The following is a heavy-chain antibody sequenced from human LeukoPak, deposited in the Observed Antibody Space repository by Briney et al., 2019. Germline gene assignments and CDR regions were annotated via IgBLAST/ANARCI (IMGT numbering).Heavy chain of an antibody. CDR3: ARDLRERITIFGVVIVERWFDP. CDR1: GYTFTSYG. J-gene: IGHJ5*02. D-gene: IGHD3-3*01. CDR2: ISAYNGNT. Sequence: ASVKVSCKASGYTFTSYGISWVRQAPGQGLEWMGWISAYNGNTNYAQKLQGRVTMTTDTSTSTAYMELRSLRSDDTAVYYCARDLRERITIFGVVIVERWFDPWGQGTLVTVSS. V-gene: IGHV1-18*01.